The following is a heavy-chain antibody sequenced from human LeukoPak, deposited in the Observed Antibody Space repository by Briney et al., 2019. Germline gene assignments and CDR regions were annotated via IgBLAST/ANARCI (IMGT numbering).Heavy chain of an antibody. D-gene: IGHD3-22*01. J-gene: IGHJ2*01. CDR3: AKDPGTTYYYDSSGYYSPGYFDL. Sequence: GGSLRLSCAASGFTFSSYAMSWVRQAPGKGLEWVSAISGSGGSTYYADSVKGRFTISRDNSKNTLYLQMNSLRAEDTAVYYCAKDPGTTYYYDSSGYYSPGYFDLWGRGTLVTVSS. V-gene: IGHV3-23*01. CDR2: ISGSGGST. CDR1: GFTFSSYA.